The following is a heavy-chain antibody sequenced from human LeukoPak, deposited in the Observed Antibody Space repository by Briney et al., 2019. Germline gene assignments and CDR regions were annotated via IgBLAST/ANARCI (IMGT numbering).Heavy chain of an antibody. CDR2: ISSSGGII. Sequence: PGGSLRLSCADPGFTFSDYYMRWIRQGPGKGLEGGSYISSSGGIIYYADSVKGRFTTSRDNAKNSLYLQMNSLRAEDTAVYYCARDGDYYDSSGYYLDYWGQGTLVTVSS. D-gene: IGHD3-22*01. J-gene: IGHJ4*02. V-gene: IGHV3-11*01. CDR1: GFTFSDYY. CDR3: ARDGDYYDSSGYYLDY.